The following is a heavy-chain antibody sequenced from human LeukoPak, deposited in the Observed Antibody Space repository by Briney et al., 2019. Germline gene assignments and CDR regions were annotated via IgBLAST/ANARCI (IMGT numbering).Heavy chain of an antibody. CDR1: GYTFTNYC. CDR2: IYTGDSDT. CDR3: ARGGGGVKFDF. V-gene: IGHV5-51*01. D-gene: IGHD3-16*01. J-gene: IGHJ4*02. Sequence: GESLKISCKGSGYTFTNYCIGWVRQMPGKGLEWMGIIYTGDSDTRYGPSFRGQVTISADKSISTAYLQWSSLKPSDTAMYYCARGGGGVKFDFWGQGTLVTVSS.